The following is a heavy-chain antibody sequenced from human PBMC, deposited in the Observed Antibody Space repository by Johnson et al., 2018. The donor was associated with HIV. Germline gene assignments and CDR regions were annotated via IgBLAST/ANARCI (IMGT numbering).Heavy chain of an antibody. D-gene: IGHD3-10*01. CDR1: GFTFSSYW. V-gene: IGHV3-74*01. J-gene: IGHJ3*02. CDR3: AREKPRLVQGVLDAFDI. CDR2: INSDGSST. Sequence: VQLVESGGGVVQPGRSLRLSCAASGFTFSSYWMHWVRQAPGKGLVWVSRINSDGSSTSYADSVKGRFTISRDNSKNTLYLQMNSLRAEDTAVYYCAREKPRLVQGVLDAFDIWGQGTMVTVSS.